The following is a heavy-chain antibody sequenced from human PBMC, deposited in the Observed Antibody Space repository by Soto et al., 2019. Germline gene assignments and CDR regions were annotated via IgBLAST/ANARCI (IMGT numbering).Heavy chain of an antibody. J-gene: IGHJ2*01. CDR2: IYYSGST. D-gene: IGHD5-12*01. CDR1: GGSISSYY. V-gene: IGHV4-59*08. Sequence: QVQLQESGPGLVKPSETLSLTCTVSGGSISSYYWSWIRQPPGKGLEWIGYIYYSGSTNYNPSLKSRVTISVGTSKNQFSLKLSSVTAADTAVYYCARLGERWLPMGWYFELWGRGTLVTVSS. CDR3: ARLGERWLPMGWYFEL.